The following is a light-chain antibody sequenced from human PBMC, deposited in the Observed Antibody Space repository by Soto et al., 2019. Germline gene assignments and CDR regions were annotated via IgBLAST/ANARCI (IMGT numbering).Light chain of an antibody. CDR2: EVS. V-gene: IGLV2-8*01. J-gene: IGLJ2*01. CDR1: SSDVGGYNY. Sequence: QSALTQPPSASGSPGQSVTISCTGTSSDVGGYNYVSWYQQHPGKAPKFLIFEVSRRPSGVPDRFSGSKSGNTASLTFSGLQADDEADYYCSSYACSNNPVIFGGGTKLTVL. CDR3: SSYACSNNPVI.